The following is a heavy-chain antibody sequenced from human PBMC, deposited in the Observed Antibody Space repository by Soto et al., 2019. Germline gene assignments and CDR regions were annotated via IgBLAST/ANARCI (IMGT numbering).Heavy chain of an antibody. Sequence: ASVKVSCKASGFTFTRYGISWVRQAPGQGLEWMGWINAYNGNTHYAQKFQGRVTMTRNTSISTAYMELSSLRSEDTAVYYCARGLTGTVSDAFDIWGQGTMVTVSS. CDR3: ARGLTGTVSDAFDI. V-gene: IGHV1-18*01. D-gene: IGHD1-1*01. J-gene: IGHJ3*02. CDR1: GFTFTRYG. CDR2: INAYNGNT.